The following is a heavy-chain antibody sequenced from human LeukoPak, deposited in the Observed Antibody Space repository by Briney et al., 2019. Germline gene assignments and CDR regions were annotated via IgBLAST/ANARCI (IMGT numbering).Heavy chain of an antibody. J-gene: IGHJ4*02. D-gene: IGHD6-6*01. Sequence: GGSLRLSCAASGFTFSDYAMSWVRQAPAKGLEWVSSINGNGGGSYYIDSVKGRFTVSRDNAKNTVYLQMNNLRVDDTAMYYCVGTIASRGSEYWGQGALVTVSS. CDR1: GFTFSDYA. CDR2: INGNGGGS. CDR3: VGTIASRGSEY. V-gene: IGHV3-23*01.